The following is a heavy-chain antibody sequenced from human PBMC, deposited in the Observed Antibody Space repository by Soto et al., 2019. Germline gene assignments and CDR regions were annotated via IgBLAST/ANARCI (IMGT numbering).Heavy chain of an antibody. Sequence: EVQLVESGGGLVQPGGSLRLSCAASGFPFSIYSMNWVRQAPGKGLEWFSYITSDTITIKYADSVKGRFTISRDNAKNSRYLEMNSLRDEDTAVYFCARSVGGHFDYWGQGTVVTVSS. V-gene: IGHV3-48*02. J-gene: IGHJ4*02. D-gene: IGHD1-26*01. CDR1: GFPFSIYS. CDR3: ARSVGGHFDY. CDR2: ITSDTITI.